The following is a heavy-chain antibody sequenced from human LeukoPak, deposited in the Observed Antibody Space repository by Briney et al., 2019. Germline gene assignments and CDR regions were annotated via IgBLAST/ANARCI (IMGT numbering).Heavy chain of an antibody. Sequence: SETLSLTCAVYGGSFSGYYWSWIRQPPGKGLEWIGEINHSGSTNYNPSLKSRVTISVDTSKNQFSLKLSSVTAADTAVYYCARGWTTVTTAYYYYYYMDVWGKGTTVTVSS. CDR1: GGSFSGYY. J-gene: IGHJ6*03. D-gene: IGHD4-17*01. CDR2: INHSGST. V-gene: IGHV4-34*01. CDR3: ARGWTTVTTAYYYYYYMDV.